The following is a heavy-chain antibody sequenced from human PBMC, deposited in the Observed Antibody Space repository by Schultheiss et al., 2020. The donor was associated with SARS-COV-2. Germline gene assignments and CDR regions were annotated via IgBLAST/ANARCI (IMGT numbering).Heavy chain of an antibody. V-gene: IGHV4-39*07. Sequence: SETLSLTCTVSGGSISSGGYYWSWIRQPPGKGLEWIGYIYHSGSTYYNPSLKSRVTISVDTSKNQFSLKLSSVTAADTAVYYCARGPPRSFGQDWFDPWGQGTLVTVSS. CDR3: ARGPPRSFGQDWFDP. J-gene: IGHJ5*02. D-gene: IGHD3-3*01. CDR1: GGSISSGGYY. CDR2: IYHSGST.